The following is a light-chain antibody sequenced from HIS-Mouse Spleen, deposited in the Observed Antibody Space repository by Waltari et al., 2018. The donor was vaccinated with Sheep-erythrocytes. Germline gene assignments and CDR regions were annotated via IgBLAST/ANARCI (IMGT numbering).Light chain of an antibody. CDR3: CSYAGSYTYV. V-gene: IGLV2-11*01. Sequence: QSALTQPRAVSGAPGQSAPIPCTGTRSDVGCFNYVSWDQQHPGKAPKLMIYEVSKRPSGVPDRFSGSKSGNTASLTISGLQAEDEADYYCCSYAGSYTYVFGTGTKVTVL. J-gene: IGLJ1*01. CDR2: EVS. CDR1: RSDVGCFNY.